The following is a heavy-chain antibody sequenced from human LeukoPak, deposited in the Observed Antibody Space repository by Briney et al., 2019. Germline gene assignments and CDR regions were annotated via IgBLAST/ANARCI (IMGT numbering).Heavy chain of an antibody. CDR1: GFTFSSYA. V-gene: IGHV3-23*01. CDR3: ARVRVRYYDSSGYYYVYAFDI. Sequence: PGGSLRLSCAASGFTFSSYAMNWVRQAPGKGLAWVSGINNSGGSTYYADSVKGRFTISRDNSKNTLYLQMNSLRAEDTAVYYCARVRVRYYDSSGYYYVYAFDIWGQGTMVTVSS. D-gene: IGHD3-22*01. CDR2: INNSGGST. J-gene: IGHJ3*02.